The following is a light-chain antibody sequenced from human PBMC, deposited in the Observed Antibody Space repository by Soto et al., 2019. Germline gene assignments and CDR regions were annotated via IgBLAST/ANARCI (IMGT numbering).Light chain of an antibody. Sequence: QPVLTQSSSACASLGSSVKLTCTLSSGHSSYIIAWHQQEPGKAPRYLMNLEGSGTYNKGSGVPDRFSGSSSGADRYLTISNLQFEDVADYYCETWVTNTRVFGGGTKLTVL. CDR2: LEGSGTY. CDR3: ETWVTNTRV. CDR1: SGHSSYI. J-gene: IGLJ3*02. V-gene: IGLV4-60*02.